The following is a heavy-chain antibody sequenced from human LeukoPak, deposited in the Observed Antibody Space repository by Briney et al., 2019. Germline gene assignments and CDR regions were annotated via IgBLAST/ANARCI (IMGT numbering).Heavy chain of an antibody. D-gene: IGHD1-26*01. CDR2: IGIDVRDS. Sequence: PGGSLRLSCAASGFTFSNYVMTWVRQAPGKGLEWVSAIGIDVRDSDYADSVKGRFTISRDNSKNTVYLQMNSLRAEDTGLYYCTRRVGGTPDYWGLGTPVTVSS. CDR3: TRRVGGTPDY. V-gene: IGHV3-23*01. J-gene: IGHJ4*02. CDR1: GFTFSNYV.